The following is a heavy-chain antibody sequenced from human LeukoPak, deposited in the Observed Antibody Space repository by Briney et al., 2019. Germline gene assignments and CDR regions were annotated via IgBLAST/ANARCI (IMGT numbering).Heavy chain of an antibody. CDR3: ARGHYYGSGSYYKGGFDY. D-gene: IGHD3-10*01. CDR1: GFTFSLYT. V-gene: IGHV3-30*01. J-gene: IGHJ4*02. Sequence: QPGGSLRLSCAATGFTFSLYTMHWVRQAPGSGLEWVALISYDGGNKNYADSVKGRFTISRDNSKNTMYLHMNRLRAEDTAIYFCARGHYYGSGSYYKGGFDYWGQGNLVTVSS. CDR2: ISYDGGNK.